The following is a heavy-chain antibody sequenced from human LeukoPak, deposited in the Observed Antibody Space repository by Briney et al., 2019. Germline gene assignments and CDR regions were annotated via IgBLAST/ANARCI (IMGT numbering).Heavy chain of an antibody. CDR3: ARVTTMIDNWFDP. CDR2: IDYSGST. J-gene: IGHJ5*02. CDR1: GGSISSGGYY. V-gene: IGHV4-31*03. D-gene: IGHD3-22*01. Sequence: SETLSLTCTVSGGSISSGGYYWSWIRQHPGKGLEWIGYIDYSGSTYYNPSLKSRVTISVDTSKNQFSLKLSSVTAADTAVYYCARVTTMIDNWFDPWGQGTLVTVSS.